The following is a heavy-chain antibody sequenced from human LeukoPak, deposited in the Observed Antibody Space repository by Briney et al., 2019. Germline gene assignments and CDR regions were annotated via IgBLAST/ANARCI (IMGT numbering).Heavy chain of an antibody. CDR1: GYTFTSYA. Sequence: GASVKVSCKASGYTFTSYAMHWVRQAPGQGLEWMGWISAYNGNTTYAQKLQGRVTMTTDTSTSTAYMELRSLRSDDTAVYYCARSGALNNWFDPWGQGTLVTVSS. V-gene: IGHV1-18*01. D-gene: IGHD1-26*01. CDR2: ISAYNGNT. CDR3: ARSGALNNWFDP. J-gene: IGHJ5*02.